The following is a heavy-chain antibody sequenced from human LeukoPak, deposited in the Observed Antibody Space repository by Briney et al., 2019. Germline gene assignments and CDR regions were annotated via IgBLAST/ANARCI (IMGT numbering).Heavy chain of an antibody. CDR2: FSRPSGYI. J-gene: IGHJ4*02. Sequence: GGSLRLSCAVSGFILITYTMNWVRQAPGMGLAWVSSFSRPSGYICYADSVNGRFTISRDNAKNSLYLQMNSLRAEDTAVYYCARADWDTAMIDYWGQGTLVTVSS. CDR1: GFILITYT. CDR3: ARADWDTAMIDY. D-gene: IGHD5-18*01. V-gene: IGHV3-21*01.